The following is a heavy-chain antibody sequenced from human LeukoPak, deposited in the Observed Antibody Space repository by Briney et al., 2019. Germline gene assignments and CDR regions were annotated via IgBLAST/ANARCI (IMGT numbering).Heavy chain of an antibody. CDR2: INHSGST. J-gene: IGHJ4*02. CDR3: ARVAYCGGDCYFEGFDY. D-gene: IGHD2-21*02. Sequence: SETLSLTCAVYGGSFSGYYWSWLRQPPGKGLEWIGEINHSGSTNYNPSLKSRVTISVDTSKNQFSLKLSSVTAADTAVYYCARVAYCGGDCYFEGFDYWGQGTLVTVSS. CDR1: GGSFSGYY. V-gene: IGHV4-34*01.